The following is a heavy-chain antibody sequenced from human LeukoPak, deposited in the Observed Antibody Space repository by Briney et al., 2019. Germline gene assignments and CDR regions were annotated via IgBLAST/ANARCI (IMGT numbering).Heavy chain of an antibody. V-gene: IGHV4-30-2*01. CDR2: IYHSGST. D-gene: IGHD2-2*01. Sequence: PSETPSLTCTVSGGSISSGGYYWSWIRQPPGKGLEWIGYIYHSGSTYYNPSLKSRVTISVDRSKNQFSLKLSSVTAADTAVYYCASLQYQLLYSDYWGQGTLVTVSS. J-gene: IGHJ4*02. CDR3: ASLQYQLLYSDY. CDR1: GGSISSGGYY.